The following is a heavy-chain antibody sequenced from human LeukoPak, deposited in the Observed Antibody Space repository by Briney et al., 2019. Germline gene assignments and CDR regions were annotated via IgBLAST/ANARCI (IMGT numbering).Heavy chain of an antibody. CDR1: GFTFSSYA. CDR3: ARPNGDYTLFHYGMDV. CDR2: ISYDGSNK. Sequence: GRSLRLSCAASGFTFSSYAMHWVRQAPGKGLEWVAVISYDGSNKYYADSVKGRFTISRDDSKNSLYLQMNTLRSEDTAHYFCARPNGDYTLFHYGMDVWGQGTTVIVSS. V-gene: IGHV3-30-3*01. J-gene: IGHJ6*02. D-gene: IGHD4-17*01.